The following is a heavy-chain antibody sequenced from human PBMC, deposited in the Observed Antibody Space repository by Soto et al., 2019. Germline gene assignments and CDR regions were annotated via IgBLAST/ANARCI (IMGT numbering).Heavy chain of an antibody. V-gene: IGHV1-3*01. CDR1: GYSFSYYA. CDR3: AREVPGHNPYDY. CDR2: INGGNGNT. J-gene: IGHJ4*02. D-gene: IGHD1-1*01. Sequence: GASVKVSCKASGYSFSYYAIHWVRQAPGHRLEWMGWINGGNGNTQYSQKFQGRVSITRDTSARTAYMELSSLRFEDTAVFYCAREVPGHNPYDYWGQGTLVTVSS.